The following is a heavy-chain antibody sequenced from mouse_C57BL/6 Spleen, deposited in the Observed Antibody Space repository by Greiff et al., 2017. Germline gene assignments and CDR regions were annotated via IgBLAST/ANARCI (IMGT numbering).Heavy chain of an antibody. CDR3: AGAYYSNYEIGAMDY. CDR2: INPSTGGT. V-gene: IGHV1-42*01. J-gene: IGHJ4*01. D-gene: IGHD2-5*01. CDR1: GYSFTGYY. Sequence: VQLQQSGPELVKPGASVKISCKASGYSFTGYYMNWVKQSPEKSLEWIGEINPSTGGTTYNQKFKAKATLTVDKSSSTAYMQLKSLTSEDSAVYYGAGAYYSNYEIGAMDYWGQGTSVTVSS.